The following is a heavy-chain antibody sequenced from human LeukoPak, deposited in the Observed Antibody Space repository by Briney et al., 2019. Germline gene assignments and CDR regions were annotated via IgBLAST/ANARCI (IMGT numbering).Heavy chain of an antibody. CDR2: ISSSSSYI. CDR1: GFTVSSNY. Sequence: GGSLRLSCAASGFTVSSNYMNWVRQAPGKGLEWVSSISSSSSYIYYADSVKGRFTISRDNAKNSLYLQMNSLRAEDTAVYYCARADPYGDYGLYFDYWGQGTLVTVSS. J-gene: IGHJ4*02. CDR3: ARADPYGDYGLYFDY. D-gene: IGHD4-17*01. V-gene: IGHV3-21*01.